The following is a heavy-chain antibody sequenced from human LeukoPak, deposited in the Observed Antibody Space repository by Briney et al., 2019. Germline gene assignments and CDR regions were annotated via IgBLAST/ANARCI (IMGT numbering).Heavy chain of an antibody. Sequence: GGSLRLSCAASGFTLSSYSMNWVRQAPGKGLEWVSSISSSSYIYYADSVKGRFTISRDNAKNSLYLQMNSLRAEDTAVYYCARDPPYYDFWSDDAYYFDYWGQGTLVTVSS. CDR1: GFTLSSYS. D-gene: IGHD3-3*01. CDR3: ARDPPYYDFWSDDAYYFDY. V-gene: IGHV3-21*01. CDR2: ISSSSYI. J-gene: IGHJ4*02.